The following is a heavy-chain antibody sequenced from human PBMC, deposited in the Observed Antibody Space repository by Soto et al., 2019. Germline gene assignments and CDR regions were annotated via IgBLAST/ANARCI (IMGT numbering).Heavy chain of an antibody. D-gene: IGHD7-27*01. CDR3: ASLQLGPPNLYYYYGMDV. Sequence: QVQLVQSGAEVKKPGSSVKVSCKASGGTFSSYAISWVRQAPGQGLEWMGGIIPIFGTANYAQKFQGRVTITADKSTSTAYMELSSLRSEDTAVYYCASLQLGPPNLYYYYGMDVWGQGTTVTVSS. CDR2: IIPIFGTA. V-gene: IGHV1-69*06. J-gene: IGHJ6*02. CDR1: GGTFSSYA.